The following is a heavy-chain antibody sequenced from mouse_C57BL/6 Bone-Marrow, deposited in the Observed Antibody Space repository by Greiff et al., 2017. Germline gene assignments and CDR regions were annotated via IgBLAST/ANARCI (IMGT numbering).Heavy chain of an antibody. CDR3: ARRKLLRYYYYGAMDD. V-gene: IGHV1-9*01. CDR1: GYTFTGYW. J-gene: IGHJ4*01. Sequence: QVQLKQSGAELMKPGASVKLSCKATGYTFTGYWIEWVKQRPGHGLEWIGEILPGSGSTNYNEKFKGKATFTADTSSNTAYMQLSSLTTEDSAIYYCARRKLLRYYYYGAMDDWGQGTSVTVSS. D-gene: IGHD1-1*01. CDR2: ILPGSGST.